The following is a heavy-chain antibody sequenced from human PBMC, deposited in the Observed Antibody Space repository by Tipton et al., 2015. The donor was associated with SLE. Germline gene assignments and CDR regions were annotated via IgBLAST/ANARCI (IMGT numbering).Heavy chain of an antibody. D-gene: IGHD2-2*01. J-gene: IGHJ4*02. V-gene: IGHV4-59*01. CDR1: GGSISSYY. CDR3: ARAGRHCSTNSCSNDD. CDR2: IYYSGST. Sequence: PGLVKPSETLSLTCTVSGGSISSYYWSWIRQPPGKGLEWIGYIYYSGSTNYNPSLKSRVTISVDTSKNQFSLKLSSVTAADTAVYYCARAGRHCSTNSCSNDDWGQGTLVPVSS.